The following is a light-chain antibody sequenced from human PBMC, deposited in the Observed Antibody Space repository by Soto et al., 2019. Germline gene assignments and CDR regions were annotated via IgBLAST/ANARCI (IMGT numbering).Light chain of an antibody. CDR2: SNN. V-gene: IGLV1-44*01. CDR3: AAWDDSLNGLVV. CDR1: SSNSGSNT. Sequence: QSVLTQPPSASGTPGQRVTISCSGSSSNSGSNTVNWDQQLPGTAPKLLIYSNNQRPSGVPDRVSGSKSGTSASLAISGLQSEDEADYYCAAWDDSLNGLVVFGGGTKLTVL. J-gene: IGLJ2*01.